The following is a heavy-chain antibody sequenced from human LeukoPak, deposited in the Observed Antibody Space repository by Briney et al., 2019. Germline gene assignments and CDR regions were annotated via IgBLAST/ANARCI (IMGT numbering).Heavy chain of an antibody. CDR2: INTDGSST. J-gene: IGHJ4*02. Sequence: GGSLRLSCAVSGFSFSSYWMHWVRQAPGRGLVWVAGINTDGSSTSYADSVKGRVTISRDNAKNTLYLQMSGLRAEDTAVYYCARGVATIFGSSWYYNYWGQGTLVTVSS. D-gene: IGHD5-12*01. V-gene: IGHV3-74*01. CDR1: GFSFSSYW. CDR3: ARGVATIFGSSWYYNY.